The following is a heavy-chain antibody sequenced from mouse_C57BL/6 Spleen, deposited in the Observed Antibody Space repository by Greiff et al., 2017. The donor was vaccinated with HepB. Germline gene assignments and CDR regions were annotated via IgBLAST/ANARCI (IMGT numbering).Heavy chain of an antibody. D-gene: IGHD1-1*01. J-gene: IGHJ3*01. V-gene: IGHV1-55*01. CDR3: ARGYYGSSQFAY. CDR1: GYTFTSYW. Sequence: QVQLQQPGAELVKPGASVKMSCKASGYTFTSYWITWVKQRPGQGLEWIGDIYPGSGSTNYNEKFKSKATLTVDTSSSTAYMQRSSLTSEDSAVYYCARGYYGSSQFAYWGQGTLVTVSA. CDR2: IYPGSGST.